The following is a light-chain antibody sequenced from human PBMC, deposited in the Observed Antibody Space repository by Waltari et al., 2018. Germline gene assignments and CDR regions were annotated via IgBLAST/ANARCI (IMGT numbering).Light chain of an antibody. CDR1: QDISNY. CDR2: DAS. J-gene: IGKJ2*01. CDR3: QQYENLPYT. Sequence: DIQMTQSPSSLSASIGARVTITCQASQDISNYLNWYQQTPGKAPKLLIYDASNLATGVPSRFSGGGSGTDFSLTITSLHPEDIATYFCQQYENLPYTFGQGTKLEIK. V-gene: IGKV1-33*01.